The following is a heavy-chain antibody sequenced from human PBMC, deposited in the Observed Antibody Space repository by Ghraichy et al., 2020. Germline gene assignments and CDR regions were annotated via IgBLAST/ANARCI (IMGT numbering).Heavy chain of an antibody. J-gene: IGHJ6*03. CDR1: GGTFSSYA. Sequence: SVKVSCKASGGTFSSYAISWVRQAPGQGLEWMGGIIPIFGTANYAQKFQGRVTITADESTSTAYMELSSLRSEDTAVYYCARAAGSSSSNYYYYYMDVWGKGTTVTVSS. CDR2: IIPIFGTA. CDR3: ARAAGSSSSNYYYYYMDV. D-gene: IGHD6-6*01. V-gene: IGHV1-69*13.